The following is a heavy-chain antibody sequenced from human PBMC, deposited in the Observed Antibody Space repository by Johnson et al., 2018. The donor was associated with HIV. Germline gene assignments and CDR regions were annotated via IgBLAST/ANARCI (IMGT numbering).Heavy chain of an antibody. V-gene: IGHV3-23*04. CDR2: ISGSGGST. CDR1: GFTFSSYG. CDR3: TTDGQDYYDSSGADAFDI. D-gene: IGHD3-22*01. J-gene: IGHJ3*02. Sequence: VQLVESGGGVVQPGRSLRLSCAASGFTFSSYGMHWVRQAPGKGLEWVSAISGSGGSTYYADSVKGRFTISRDDSKNTLYLQMNSLKTEDTAVYYCTTDGQDYYDSSGADAFDIWGQGTMVTVSS.